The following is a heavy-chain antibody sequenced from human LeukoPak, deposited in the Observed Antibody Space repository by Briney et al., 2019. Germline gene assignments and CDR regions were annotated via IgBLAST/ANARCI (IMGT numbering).Heavy chain of an antibody. CDR2: IYSSGST. J-gene: IGHJ4*02. D-gene: IGHD4-23*01. V-gene: IGHV4-4*07. CDR3: ARGGKATVVTM. CDR1: GGSINSYD. Sequence: TSETVSLTCSVSGGSINSYDWIWIRQPGGRGREWIGRIYSSGSTNYNASLKRRVPMPVGTPKDQFSLKLTSVDAADTAVYYCARGGKATVVTMWGQGILVTVSS.